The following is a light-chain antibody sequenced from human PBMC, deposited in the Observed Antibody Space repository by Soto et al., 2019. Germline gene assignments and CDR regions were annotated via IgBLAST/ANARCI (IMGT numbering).Light chain of an antibody. Sequence: DIVLTQSPGTLSLSPGERATLSCRASQSIPSNYLAWYQQKPGQAPRLLIHGASSRATGIPDRFSGSRSGTDFTLTISRLEPEDFAVYYCQLYSTSPPRYTFGLGTKLEIK. V-gene: IGKV3-20*01. CDR3: QLYSTSPPRYT. CDR1: QSIPSNY. J-gene: IGKJ2*01. CDR2: GAS.